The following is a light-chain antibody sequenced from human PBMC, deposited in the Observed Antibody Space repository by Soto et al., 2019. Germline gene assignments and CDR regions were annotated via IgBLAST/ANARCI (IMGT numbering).Light chain of an antibody. CDR3: QQYESSPRT. Sequence: EIVFTQSPATLSFCPVEIASLSCRASQSVGGSLAWYQQRPGQAPRLLVYHTSNRATGIPDRFSASGSGTDFTLTISRLEPEDFAVYYCQQYESSPRTFGQGTKVDIK. J-gene: IGKJ1*01. V-gene: IGKV3-20*01. CDR2: HTS. CDR1: QSVGGS.